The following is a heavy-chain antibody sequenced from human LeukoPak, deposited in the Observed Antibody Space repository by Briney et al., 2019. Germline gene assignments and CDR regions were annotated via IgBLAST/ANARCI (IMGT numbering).Heavy chain of an antibody. CDR2: ISYDGSNK. J-gene: IGHJ5*02. D-gene: IGHD1-1*01. CDR1: GFTFSSYA. V-gene: IGHV3-30*04. CDR3: ARDHLATTGKNWFDP. Sequence: GRSLRLSCAASGFTFSSYAMHWVRQAPGKGLEYVAVISYDGSNKYYADSVKGRFTISRDNSKNTLYLQMNSLRAEDTAFYYCARDHLATTGKNWFDPWGQGTLVTVSS.